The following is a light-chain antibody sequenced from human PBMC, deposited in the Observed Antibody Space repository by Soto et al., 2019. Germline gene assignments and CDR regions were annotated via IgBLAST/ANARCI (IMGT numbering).Light chain of an antibody. CDR2: DVS. CDR1: SSDVGGYNY. V-gene: IGLV2-14*01. CDR3: SSYTSSGTLV. Sequence: QSVLTQPASVSWSPGQSITISCTGTSSDVGGYNYVSWYQQHPGKAPKLMIYDVSNWPSGVSNRFSGSKSGNTASLTISGLQAEDEADYYCSSYTSSGTLVFGTGTKVTVL. J-gene: IGLJ1*01.